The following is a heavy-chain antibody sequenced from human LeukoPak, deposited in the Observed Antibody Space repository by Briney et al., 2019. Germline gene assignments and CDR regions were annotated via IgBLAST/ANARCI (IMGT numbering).Heavy chain of an antibody. J-gene: IGHJ5*02. V-gene: IGHV4-59*01. CDR2: IYYDGNT. CDR3: ARGRFGAPPGCFDP. Sequence: PSETLSLTCTVSGGSISSYYWNWIRQPPGKGLEWIGYIYYDGNTRSNPSLKSRVTISVDTSKNQFSLKLSSVTAADTAVYFCARGRFGAPPGCFDPWGQGTLVTVSP. CDR1: GGSISSYY. D-gene: IGHD3-10*01.